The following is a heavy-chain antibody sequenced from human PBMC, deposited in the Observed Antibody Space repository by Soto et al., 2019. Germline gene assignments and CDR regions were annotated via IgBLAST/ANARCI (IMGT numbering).Heavy chain of an antibody. J-gene: IGHJ6*02. CDR3: ARDQGNTIFGVVSTSYYYYGMDV. CDR1: GGTFSTYG. V-gene: IGHV1-69*06. CDR2: IIPIFGTA. Sequence: SVKVSCKASGGTFSTYGITWVRQAPGQGLEWMGGIIPIFGTANYAQKFQGRVTITADKSTSTAYMELSSLRSEDTAVYYCARDQGNTIFGVVSTSYYYYGMDVWGQGTTVTVSS. D-gene: IGHD3-3*01.